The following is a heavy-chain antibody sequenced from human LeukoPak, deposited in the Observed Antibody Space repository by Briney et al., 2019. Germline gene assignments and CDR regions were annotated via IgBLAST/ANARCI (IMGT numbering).Heavy chain of an antibody. CDR2: IYYSGST. J-gene: IGHJ6*04. V-gene: IGHV4-59*01. CDR1: GGSISSYY. CDR3: ARGDFWSGREV. D-gene: IGHD3-3*01. Sequence: SETLSLTCTVSGGSISSYYWSWIRQPPGKGLEWIGYIYYSGSTNYNPSLKSRVTISVDTSKNQFSLKLSSVTAADTAVYYCARGDFWSGREVWGKGTTVTVSS.